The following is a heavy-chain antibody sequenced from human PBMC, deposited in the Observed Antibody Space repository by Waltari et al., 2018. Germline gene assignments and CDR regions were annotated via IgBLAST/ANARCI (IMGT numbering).Heavy chain of an antibody. Sequence: EVQLVESGGGLVQPGGSLRLSCAASGFTFSSYAMSWVRQAPGKGLEWVSAISGSGGSKDYAASVKGRFTISRDNSKNTLYLQMNSPRAEDTAVYYCAKDRGYERASHRGYYFDYWGQGTLVTVSS. D-gene: IGHD5-12*01. J-gene: IGHJ4*02. CDR2: ISGSGGSK. V-gene: IGHV3-23*04. CDR1: GFTFSSYA. CDR3: AKDRGYERASHRGYYFDY.